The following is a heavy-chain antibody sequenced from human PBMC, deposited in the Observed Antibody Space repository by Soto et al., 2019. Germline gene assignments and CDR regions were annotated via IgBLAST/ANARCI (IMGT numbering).Heavy chain of an antibody. V-gene: IGHV3-21*01. J-gene: IGHJ5*02. CDR2: ISSSSSYI. D-gene: IGHD4-4*01. Sequence: PGGSLRLSCAASGFTFSSYSVNWVRQAPGKGLEWVSSISSSSSYIYYADSVKGRFTISRDNAKNSLYLQMNSLRAEDTAVYYCARGVTPEGSYNWFDPWGQGTLVTVSS. CDR1: GFTFSSYS. CDR3: ARGVTPEGSYNWFDP.